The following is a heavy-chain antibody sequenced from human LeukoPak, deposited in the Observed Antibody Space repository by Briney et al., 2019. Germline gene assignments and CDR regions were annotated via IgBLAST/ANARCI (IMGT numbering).Heavy chain of an antibody. V-gene: IGHV4-59*01. CDR2: IHYSGST. Sequence: SETLSLTCTVSGGSINSYYWSWIRQPPGGGLEWIGSIHYSGSTSSNPSLRSRVTISVDKSKNQFSLKLSSVTAADTAVYYCARRVHSSSWSSYFDYWGQETLVTASS. J-gene: IGHJ4*02. CDR1: GGSINSYY. CDR3: ARRVHSSSWSSYFDY. D-gene: IGHD6-13*01.